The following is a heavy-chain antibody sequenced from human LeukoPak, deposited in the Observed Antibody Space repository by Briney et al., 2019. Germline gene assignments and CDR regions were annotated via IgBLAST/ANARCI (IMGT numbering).Heavy chain of an antibody. J-gene: IGHJ6*02. D-gene: IGHD4-17*01. CDR1: GFTFSSYW. V-gene: IGHV3-7*03. CDR2: IKQDGSEK. Sequence: GGSLRLSCAASGFTFSSYWMSWVRQAPGKGLEWVANIKQDGSEKYYVDSVKGRFTISRDNAKNSLYLQMNSLRVEDTAVYYCARDSYGDYSRPSMDYYYYYGMDIWGQGTTVTVSS. CDR3: ARDSYGDYSRPSMDYYYYYGMDI.